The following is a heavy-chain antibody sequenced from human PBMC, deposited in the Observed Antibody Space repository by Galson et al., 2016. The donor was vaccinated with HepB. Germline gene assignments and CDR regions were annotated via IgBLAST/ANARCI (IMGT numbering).Heavy chain of an antibody. CDR3: AKHKGRNWFDP. Sequence: SETLSLTCSVSGDSITTSRNYWGWVRLSPGEGLEWIGSMFSSGNTYSNPTLKNRVTMSADTSRNQFSLRLASVTTADSSLYYWAKHKGRNWFDPWGRGTLVIVSS. J-gene: IGHJ5*02. D-gene: IGHD2/OR15-2a*01. CDR1: GDSITTSRNY. V-gene: IGHV4-39*01. CDR2: MFSSGNT.